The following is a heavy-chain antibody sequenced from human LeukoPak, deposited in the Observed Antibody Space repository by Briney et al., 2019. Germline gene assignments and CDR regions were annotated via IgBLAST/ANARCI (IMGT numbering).Heavy chain of an antibody. D-gene: IGHD1-1*01. CDR3: AREACAHCTIDY. V-gene: IGHV1-18*01. J-gene: IGHJ4*02. CDR2: ISAYNGNT. Sequence: ASVKVSCKTSGYTFPTYGITWVRQAPGQGLEWMGWISAYNGNTNLAQNLQGRVTLTTDRSTTTAYMELTSLTSDDTAIYYCAREACAHCTIDYRGQGTLVTVSS. CDR1: GYTFPTYG.